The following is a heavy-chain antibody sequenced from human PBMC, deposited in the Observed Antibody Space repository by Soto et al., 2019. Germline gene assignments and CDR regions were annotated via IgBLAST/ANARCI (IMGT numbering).Heavy chain of an antibody. V-gene: IGHV5-51*01. D-gene: IGHD3-9*01. J-gene: IGHJ5*01. CDR1: GYSFTSYW. CDR2: XXXXXXXX. CDR3: ARQSYYDVLTGYLNWFDS. Sequence: GESLKISCKGSGYSFTSYWIGWVRQMPGKGXEWXXXXXXXXXXXXXXXXXXXXVTISADNSINTAYLQWSSLKASDTGIYYCARQSYYDVLTGYLNWFDSWGRGTQVTVSS.